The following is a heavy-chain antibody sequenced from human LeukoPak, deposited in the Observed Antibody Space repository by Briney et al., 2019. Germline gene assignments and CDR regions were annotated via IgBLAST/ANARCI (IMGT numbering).Heavy chain of an antibody. Sequence: GASVKVSCRASGYTFTGYYMHWVRQAPGQGLEWMGRINPNSGGTNYAQKFQGRVTMTRDTSISTAYMELSRLRSDDTAVYYCARQVTTVTTSPLGYWGQGTLVTVSS. V-gene: IGHV1-2*06. CDR3: ARQVTTVTTSPLGY. D-gene: IGHD4-17*01. J-gene: IGHJ4*02. CDR1: GYTFTGYY. CDR2: INPNSGGT.